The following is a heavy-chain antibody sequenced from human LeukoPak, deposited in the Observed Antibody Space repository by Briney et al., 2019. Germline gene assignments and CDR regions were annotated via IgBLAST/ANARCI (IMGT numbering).Heavy chain of an antibody. Sequence: SETLSLTCTVSGGSISSYYWSWIRQPPGKGLEWIGYIYYSGSTNYNPSLKSRVTISVDTSKSQFSLKLSSVTAADTAVYYCARARDDSSGYYRCYFDYWGQGTLVTVSS. J-gene: IGHJ4*02. CDR3: ARARDDSSGYYRCYFDY. V-gene: IGHV4-59*01. D-gene: IGHD3-22*01. CDR1: GGSISSYY. CDR2: IYYSGST.